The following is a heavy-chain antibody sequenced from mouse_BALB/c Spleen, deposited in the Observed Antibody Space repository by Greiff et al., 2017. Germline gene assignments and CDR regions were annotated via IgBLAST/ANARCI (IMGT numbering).Heavy chain of an antibody. CDR2: ISNLAYSI. CDR3: ARLDSSGSAWFAY. V-gene: IGHV5-15*02. CDR1: GFTFSDYG. J-gene: IGHJ3*01. Sequence: EVQGVESGGGLVQPGGSRKLSCAASGFTFSDYGMAWVRQAPGKGPEWVAFISNLAYSIYYADTVTGRFTISRENAKNTLYLEMSSLRSEDTAMYYCARLDSSGSAWFAYWGQGTLVTVSA. D-gene: IGHD3-2*01.